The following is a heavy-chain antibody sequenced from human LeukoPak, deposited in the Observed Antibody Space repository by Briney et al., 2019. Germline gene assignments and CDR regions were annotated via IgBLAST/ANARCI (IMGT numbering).Heavy chain of an antibody. V-gene: IGHV4-61*02. CDR1: GGSISRGSYY. CDR3: ARDRVAYYYYMDV. D-gene: IGHD3-10*01. CDR2: IYTSGST. J-gene: IGHJ6*03. Sequence: QVQLQESGPGLVKPSQTLSLTCTVSGGSISRGSYYWSWIRQPAGKGLEGIGRIYTSGSTNYNPSLKSRVTISVDTSKNQFSLKLSSVTAADTAVYYCARDRVAYYYYMDVWGKGTTVTVSS.